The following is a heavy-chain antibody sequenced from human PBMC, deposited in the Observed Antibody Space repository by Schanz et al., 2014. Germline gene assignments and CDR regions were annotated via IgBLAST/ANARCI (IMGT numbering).Heavy chain of an antibody. D-gene: IGHD4-17*01. CDR2: IYHSGST. CDR3: ARSPGDFPGWFDS. J-gene: IGHJ5*01. CDR1: GASISSSGYY. V-gene: IGHV4-30-2*01. Sequence: QVQLQESGPGLVKPSQTLSLTCNVSGASISSSGYYWIWVRHLPGKGLEWIGYIYHSGSTYYNPSLKSRVTISVDRSKNQFSLILNSVTAADTAVYYCARSPGDFPGWFDSWGQGTLVTVSS.